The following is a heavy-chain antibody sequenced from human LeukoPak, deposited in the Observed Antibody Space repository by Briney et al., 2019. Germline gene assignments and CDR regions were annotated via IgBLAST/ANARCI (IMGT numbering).Heavy chain of an antibody. J-gene: IGHJ1*01. CDR2: IKRETDGGTI. V-gene: IGHV3-15*01. CDR1: GFTFSSHS. Sequence: GGSLRLSCAASGFTFSSHSMNWVRQAPGKGLEWLGRIKRETDGGTIDYAAPVKGRFTISRDDSRNTLYLQMDSLKIEDTAVYYCTTDRYYDNSELQFQHWGQGTLVTVSS. CDR3: TTDRYYDNSELQFQH. D-gene: IGHD3-22*01.